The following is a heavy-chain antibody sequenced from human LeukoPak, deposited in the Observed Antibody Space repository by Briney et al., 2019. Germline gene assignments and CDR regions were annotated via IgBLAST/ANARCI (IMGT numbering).Heavy chain of an antibody. J-gene: IGHJ3*02. V-gene: IGHV3-21*01. D-gene: IGHD1-26*01. Sequence: GGSLRLSCAASGFTFSSYSMNWVRQAPGKGLEWVSSISSSSSYIYYADSVKGRFTISRDNAKNSLYLQMNSLRAEDTAVYYCARDRKGAGGYQPDAFDIWGLGTMVTVSS. CDR3: ARDRKGAGGYQPDAFDI. CDR2: ISSSSSYI. CDR1: GFTFSSYS.